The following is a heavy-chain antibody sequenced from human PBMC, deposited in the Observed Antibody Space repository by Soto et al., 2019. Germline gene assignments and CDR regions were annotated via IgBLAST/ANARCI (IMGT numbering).Heavy chain of an antibody. CDR2: MNPNNGNT. CDR3: ARDYISIFGVVTLLHYFDY. D-gene: IGHD3-3*01. Sequence: ASVKVSCKASGYTFSSYDINWVRQATGQGLEWMGWMNPNNGNTGYAQRFQGRVTMTTDTSTSTAYMELRSLRTDDTAVYYCARDYISIFGVVTLLHYFDYWGQGTLVTVSS. CDR1: GYTFSSYD. V-gene: IGHV1-8*01. J-gene: IGHJ4*02.